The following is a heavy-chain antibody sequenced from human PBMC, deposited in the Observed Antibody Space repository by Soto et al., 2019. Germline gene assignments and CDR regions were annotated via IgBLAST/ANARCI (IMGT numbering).Heavy chain of an antibody. J-gene: IGHJ6*02. Sequence: QVQLVQSGAEVKNPGASVKVSCKASGYTFTRYGIGWARQAPGQGLEWMGWINTYNGNTNYAQNVQGRVTLTTDTSPNTAYMELRSLRSNDTAIYYCAMVDVYVTPSPQDVWGQGTTVIVSS. CDR3: AMVDVYVTPSPQDV. V-gene: IGHV1-18*01. CDR2: INTYNGNT. CDR1: GYTFTRYG. D-gene: IGHD3-16*01.